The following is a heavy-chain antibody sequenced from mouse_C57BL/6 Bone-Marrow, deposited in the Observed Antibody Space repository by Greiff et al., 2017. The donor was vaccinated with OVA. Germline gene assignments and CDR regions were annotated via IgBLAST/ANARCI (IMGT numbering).Heavy chain of an antibody. CDR1: GYTFTSYW. D-gene: IGHD2-4*01. J-gene: IGHJ1*03. CDR2: IHPNSGST. V-gene: IGHV1-64*01. Sequence: QVQLQQPGAELVKPGASVKLSCKASGYTFTSYWMHWVKQRPGQGLEWIGMIHPNSGSTNYNEKFKSKATLTVDKSSSTAYMQLSSLTSEDSAVYYGARGGGLRRYFDVWGTGTTVTVSS. CDR3: ARGGGLRRYFDV.